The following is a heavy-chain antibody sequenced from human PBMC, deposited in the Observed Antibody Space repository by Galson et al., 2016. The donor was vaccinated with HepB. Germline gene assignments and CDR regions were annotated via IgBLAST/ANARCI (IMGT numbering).Heavy chain of an antibody. J-gene: IGHJ4*02. CDR1: GFTFSRYS. V-gene: IGHV3-21*01. D-gene: IGHD4-17*01. CDR3: ARAVSWDYGDYAGY. CDR2: ISSSSSYI. Sequence: SLRLSCAASGFTFSRYSMNWVRQAPGKGLEWVSSISSSSSYIYYADSVKGRFTISRDNAKNSLYLHMNSLRAEDTAVYYCARAVSWDYGDYAGYWGQGTLVTVSS.